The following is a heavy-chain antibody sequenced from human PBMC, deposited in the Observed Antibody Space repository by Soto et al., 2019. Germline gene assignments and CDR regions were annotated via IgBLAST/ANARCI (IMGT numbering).Heavy chain of an antibody. CDR1: GGSINNNGYF. J-gene: IGHJ4*02. CDR3: ARGPSGDNVDY. Sequence: QVQLQESGPGVVEPSQTLSLTCTVSGGSINNNGYFWSWIRQPPGSGLEWIGHIYNSGSTYSNPSLNGRLTLSVDTSKSPFSLKLSSVTAADTAVYYCARGPSGDNVDYWGQGTLVTVSS. V-gene: IGHV4-30-4*01. D-gene: IGHD1-26*01. CDR2: IYNSGST.